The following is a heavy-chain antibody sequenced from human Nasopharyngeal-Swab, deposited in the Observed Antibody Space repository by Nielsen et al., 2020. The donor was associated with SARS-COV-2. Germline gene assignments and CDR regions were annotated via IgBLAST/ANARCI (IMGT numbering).Heavy chain of an antibody. Sequence: PQKGLEWVATIKEDGDEIYYVDSVKGRFTISRDNAKNSLDLQMNSLRADDTAVYYCARPYGYHYYYMDVWGKGTSVTVSS. D-gene: IGHD5-18*01. J-gene: IGHJ6*03. CDR2: IKEDGDEI. CDR3: ARPYGYHYYYMDV. V-gene: IGHV3-7*03.